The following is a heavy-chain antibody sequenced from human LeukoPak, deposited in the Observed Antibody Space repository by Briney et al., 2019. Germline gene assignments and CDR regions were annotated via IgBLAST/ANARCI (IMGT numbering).Heavy chain of an antibody. V-gene: IGHV1-69*01. D-gene: IGHD1-26*01. CDR2: IIPIFGTA. J-gene: IGHJ4*02. CDR3: AREGLGAGFDY. CDR1: GFTFSSYA. Sequence: GGSLRLSCAASGFTFSSYAISWVRQAPGQGLEWMGGIIPIFGTANYAQKFQGRVTITADESTSTAYMELSSLRSEDTAVYYCAREGLGAGFDYWGQGTLVTVSS.